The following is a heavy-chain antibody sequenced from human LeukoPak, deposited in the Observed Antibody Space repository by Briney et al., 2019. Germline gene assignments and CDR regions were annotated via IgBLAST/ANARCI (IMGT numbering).Heavy chain of an antibody. D-gene: IGHD3-9*01. V-gene: IGHV4-38-2*01. CDR1: DYSISSGYY. Sequence: PSETLSLTCAVSDYSISSGYYWGWIRQPPGKGLEWIGYIYYSGSTNYNPSLKSPVTISLDTSKNQFSLKLSSVTAADTAVYYCARAGEDFDWLWFDYWGQGTLVTVSS. J-gene: IGHJ4*02. CDR2: IYYSGST. CDR3: ARAGEDFDWLWFDY.